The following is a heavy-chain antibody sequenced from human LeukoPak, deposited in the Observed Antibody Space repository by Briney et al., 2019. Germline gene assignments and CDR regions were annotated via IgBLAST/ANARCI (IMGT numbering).Heavy chain of an antibody. CDR3: AREKEFPIILRFLEWLLDV. J-gene: IGHJ6*04. CDR2: ISSSSSYI. Sequence: GGSLRLSCAASGFTFSSYSMNWVRQAPGKGLEWVSSISSSSSYIYCADSVKGRFTISRDNAKNSLYLQMNSLRAEDTAVYYCAREKEFPIILRFLEWLLDVWGKGTTVTVSS. V-gene: IGHV3-21*01. CDR1: GFTFSSYS. D-gene: IGHD3-3*01.